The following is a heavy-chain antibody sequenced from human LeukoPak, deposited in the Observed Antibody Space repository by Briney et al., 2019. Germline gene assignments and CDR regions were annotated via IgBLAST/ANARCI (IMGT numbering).Heavy chain of an antibody. J-gene: IGHJ3*02. D-gene: IGHD6-6*01. Sequence: GGSLRLSCAASGFTFSSYAMSWVRQAPGKGLEWVSTISGSGGSTYYADSVKGRFTISRDNSKNTLYLQMNSLRAEDTAVYYCAKGFDSSSDAFDIWGQGTMVTVSS. CDR2: ISGSGGST. CDR3: AKGFDSSSDAFDI. CDR1: GFTFSSYA. V-gene: IGHV3-23*01.